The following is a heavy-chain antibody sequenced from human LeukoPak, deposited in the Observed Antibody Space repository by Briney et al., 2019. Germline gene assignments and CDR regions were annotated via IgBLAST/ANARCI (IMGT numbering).Heavy chain of an antibody. CDR1: GYTFTGYY. J-gene: IGHJ4*02. V-gene: IGHV1-2*02. D-gene: IGHD2-15*01. Sequence: ASVKVSCKASGYTFTGYYMHWVRQAPGQGLEWMGWINPNSGDTHYAQKFQGRVTMTRDTSINTAYMELSRLRSDDTAVYYCARGQAFVHCSGGTCYDDYWGQGSLVTVSS. CDR2: INPNSGDT. CDR3: ARGQAFVHCSGGTCYDDY.